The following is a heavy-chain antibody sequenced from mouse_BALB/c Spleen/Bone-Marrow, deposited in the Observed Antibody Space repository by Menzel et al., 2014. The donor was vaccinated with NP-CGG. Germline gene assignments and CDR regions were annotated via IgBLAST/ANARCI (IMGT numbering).Heavy chain of an antibody. CDR2: IDPANGNT. Sequence: EAQLQQSGAELVKPGASVKLSCTASGFNIKDTYMHWVKQRPEQGLEWIGRIDPANGNTKYDPKFQGKATITADTSSNTAYLQLSSLTSEDTAVYYCASYYYGDYFDYWGQGTTLTVSS. CDR1: GFNIKDTY. CDR3: ASYYYGDYFDY. V-gene: IGHV14-3*02. D-gene: IGHD1-1*01. J-gene: IGHJ2*01.